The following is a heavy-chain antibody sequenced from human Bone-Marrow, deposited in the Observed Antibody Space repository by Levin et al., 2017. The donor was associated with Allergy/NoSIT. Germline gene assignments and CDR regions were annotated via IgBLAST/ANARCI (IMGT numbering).Heavy chain of an antibody. CDR3: ARDRFFGVVIPDLYYMDV. D-gene: IGHD3-3*01. Sequence: GESLKISCAASGFTFSSYSMNWVRQAPGKGLEWVSSISSSSSYIYYADSVKGRFTISRDNAKNSLYLQMNSLRAEDTAVYYCARDRFFGVVIPDLYYMDVWGKGTTVTVSS. CDR1: GFTFSSYS. CDR2: ISSSSSYI. V-gene: IGHV3-21*01. J-gene: IGHJ6*03.